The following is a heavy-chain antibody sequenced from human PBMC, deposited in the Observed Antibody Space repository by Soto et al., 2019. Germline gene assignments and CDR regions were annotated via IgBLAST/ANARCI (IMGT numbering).Heavy chain of an antibody. CDR1: GGTFSSYA. D-gene: IGHD2-2*01. Sequence: SVKVSCKASGGTFSSYAISWVRQAPGQGLEWMGGIIPIFGTANYAQKFQGRVTITADESTSTAYMELSSLRSEDTAVYYCARDEEIYCSSTSCYHHGDYYYGMDVWGQGTTVTVSS. CDR3: ARDEEIYCSSTSCYHHGDYYYGMDV. J-gene: IGHJ6*02. V-gene: IGHV1-69*13. CDR2: IIPIFGTA.